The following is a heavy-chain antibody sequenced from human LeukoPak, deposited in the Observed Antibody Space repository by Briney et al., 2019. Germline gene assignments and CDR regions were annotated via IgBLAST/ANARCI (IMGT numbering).Heavy chain of an antibody. J-gene: IGHJ4*02. CDR3: AREPSITMIVVVPQRYFDY. CDR2: IYYSGST. Sequence: SETLSLTCTVSGGSISSSSYYWGWIRQPPGKGLEWIGSIYYSGSTYYNPSLKSRVTISVDTSKNQFSLKLSSVTAADTAVYYCAREPSITMIVVVPQRYFDYWGQGTLVTVSS. CDR1: GGSISSSSYY. D-gene: IGHD3-22*01. V-gene: IGHV4-39*07.